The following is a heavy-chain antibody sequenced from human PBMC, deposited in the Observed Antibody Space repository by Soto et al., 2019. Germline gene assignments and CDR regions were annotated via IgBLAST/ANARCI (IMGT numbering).Heavy chain of an antibody. Sequence: GGSLRLSCAASGFTFSSYSMNWVRQAPGKGLEWVSSISSSSSYIYYADSVKGRFTISRDNAKNSLYLQMNSLRAEDTAVYYCARDQAAAGTFPAFDPWGQGALVTVSS. D-gene: IGHD6-13*01. CDR2: ISSSSSYI. CDR1: GFTFSSYS. J-gene: IGHJ5*02. CDR3: ARDQAAAGTFPAFDP. V-gene: IGHV3-21*01.